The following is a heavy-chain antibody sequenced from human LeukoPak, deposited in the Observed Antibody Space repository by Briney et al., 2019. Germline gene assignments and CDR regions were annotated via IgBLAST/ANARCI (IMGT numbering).Heavy chain of an antibody. J-gene: IGHJ4*02. D-gene: IGHD6-6*01. V-gene: IGHV4-4*07. CDR3: ARDEYSSSSFDY. CDR2: IYTSGST. CDR1: GGSISSYY. Sequence: SETLSLTCTVSGGSISSYYWSWIRQPAGKGLEWIGRIYTSGSTNYNPSLKSRVTMSVDMSKNQFSLKLSSVTAADTAVYYCARDEYSSSSFDYWGQGTLVTVSS.